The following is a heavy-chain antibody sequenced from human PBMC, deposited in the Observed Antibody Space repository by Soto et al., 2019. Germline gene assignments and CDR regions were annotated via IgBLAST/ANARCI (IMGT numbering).Heavy chain of an antibody. CDR2: ISYTENT. CDR1: GSSVSRYY. J-gene: IGHJ4*02. Sequence: QVQLHESGPGLVKPSETLSLTCTVSGSSVSRYYWGWIRQPPGKGLECIGYISYTENTNYNPSLKRRGTMSLDTSRNQFSLNLTSVSAADTAVYYGARHATRSYDQWGQGALVTVSS. CDR3: ARHATRSYDQ. V-gene: IGHV4-59*08.